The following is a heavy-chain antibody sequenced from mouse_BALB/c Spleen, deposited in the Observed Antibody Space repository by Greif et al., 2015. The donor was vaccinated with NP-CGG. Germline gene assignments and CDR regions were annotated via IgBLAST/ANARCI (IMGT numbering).Heavy chain of an antibody. CDR3: ARDYYGSSYWYFDV. V-gene: IGHV7-1*02. Sequence: EVMLVESGGGLVQPGGSLRLSCATSGFTFSDFYMEWVRQPPGKRLEWIAASRNKANDYTTEYSASVKGRFIVSRDTSQSILYLQMNALRAEDTVIYYCARDYYGSSYWYFDVWGAGTTVTVSS. J-gene: IGHJ1*01. CDR2: SRNKANDYTT. D-gene: IGHD1-1*01. CDR1: GFTFSDFY.